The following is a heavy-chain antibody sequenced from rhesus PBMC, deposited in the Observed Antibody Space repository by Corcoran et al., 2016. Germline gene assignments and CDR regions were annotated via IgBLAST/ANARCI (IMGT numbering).Heavy chain of an antibody. CDR3: ALPGNNGAFDY. D-gene: IGHD1-20*01. V-gene: IGHV4-147*01. J-gene: IGHJ4*01. CDR2: ISGISGST. CDR1: GGSISPNW. Sequence: QLQLQESGPGLVKPSETLSPTCAVSGGSISPNWWTRIRQPPGKGLEWIGRISGISGSTSYNPSLKSRLTISTDTSKNQFSLKLSSVTAADTAVYYCALPGNNGAFDYWGQGVLVTVSS.